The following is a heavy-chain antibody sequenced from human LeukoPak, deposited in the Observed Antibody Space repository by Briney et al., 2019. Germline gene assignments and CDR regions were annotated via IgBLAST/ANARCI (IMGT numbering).Heavy chain of an antibody. D-gene: IGHD7-27*01. J-gene: IGHJ3*02. V-gene: IGHV1-2*02. CDR3: ARWPVIGDDASDI. CDR1: ALTFTGYY. Sequence: ASVKVSCKASALTFTGYYIHWVRQAPGQGLEWMGWINPNSGGTKYAQRFQGRVTMTRDTSISTAYMELSRLTSDDTAVYYCARWPVIGDDASDIWGQGTMVTVSS. CDR2: INPNSGGT.